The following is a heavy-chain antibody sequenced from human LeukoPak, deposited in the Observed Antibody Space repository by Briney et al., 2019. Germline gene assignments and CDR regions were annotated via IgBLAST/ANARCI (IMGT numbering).Heavy chain of an antibody. V-gene: IGHV4-39*01. CDR3: ARHVGVVVVTAIPDY. CDR1: GGSISSSSYY. J-gene: IGHJ4*02. D-gene: IGHD2-21*02. CDR2: IYYSGST. Sequence: SETLSLTCTVSGGSISSSSYYWGWIRQPPGKGLEWMGSIYYSGSTYYNPSLKSRVTISVDTSKNQFSLKLSSVTAADTAVYYWARHVGVVVVTAIPDYWGQGTLVTVSS.